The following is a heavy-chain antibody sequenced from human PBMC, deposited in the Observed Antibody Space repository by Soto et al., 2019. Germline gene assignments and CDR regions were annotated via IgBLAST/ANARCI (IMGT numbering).Heavy chain of an antibody. Sequence: EVQLVESGGGLVQPGGSLRLSCAASGFTFSSYWISWVRKAPGKGLEWVANIKQDGSEKYYVDSVKGRFTISRDNAKNSLNLQMNSLRAEDTAVYYCARFTDYYESSGYFDYWVQGTLVTVSS. CDR3: ARFTDYYESSGYFDY. CDR2: IKQDGSEK. V-gene: IGHV3-7*01. CDR1: GFTFSSYW. D-gene: IGHD3-22*01. J-gene: IGHJ4*02.